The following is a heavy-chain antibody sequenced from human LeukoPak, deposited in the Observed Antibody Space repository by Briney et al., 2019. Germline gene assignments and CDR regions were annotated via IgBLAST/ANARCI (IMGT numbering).Heavy chain of an antibody. CDR1: GGSISSYY. J-gene: IGHJ6*03. D-gene: IGHD1-26*01. CDR3: ATKIVGATAGYYYYYMDV. V-gene: IGHV4-59*01. Sequence: SETLSLTCTVSGGSISSYYWSWIRQPPGKRLEWIGYIYYSGSTNYNPSLKSRVTISVDTSRNQFSLKLSSVTAADTAVYYCATKIVGATAGYYYYYMDVWGKGTTVTVSS. CDR2: IYYSGST.